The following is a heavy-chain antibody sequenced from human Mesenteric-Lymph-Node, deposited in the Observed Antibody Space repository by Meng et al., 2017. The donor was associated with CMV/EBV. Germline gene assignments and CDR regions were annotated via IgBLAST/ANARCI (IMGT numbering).Heavy chain of an antibody. CDR3: AKGEGVEWELLFYFDY. J-gene: IGHJ4*02. CDR1: GFTFTSYW. V-gene: IGHV3-7*03. D-gene: IGHD1-26*01. Sequence: GGSLRLSCAAPGFTFTSYWMSWVRQAPGKGLEWVANIKQDGSEKYYVDSVKGRFTISRDNAKNSLYLQMNSLRAEDTALYYCAKGEGVEWELLFYFDYWGQGTLVTVSS. CDR2: IKQDGSEK.